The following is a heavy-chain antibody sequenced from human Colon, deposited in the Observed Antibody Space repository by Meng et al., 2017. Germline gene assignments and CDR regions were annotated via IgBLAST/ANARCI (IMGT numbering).Heavy chain of an antibody. CDR1: GFTWSNCA. V-gene: IGHV3-23*01. CDR2: ITSDGSFT. Sequence: GESLKISCAASGFTWSNCAMSWVRQAPGQGLEWVSTITSDGSFTNYAGSVKGRFTISRDISKNSLYLQMHSLRAEDTAVDYCAKKTAGSGYQPFDSWGQGTLVTFSS. D-gene: IGHD3-22*01. J-gene: IGHJ4*02. CDR3: AKKTAGSGYQPFDS.